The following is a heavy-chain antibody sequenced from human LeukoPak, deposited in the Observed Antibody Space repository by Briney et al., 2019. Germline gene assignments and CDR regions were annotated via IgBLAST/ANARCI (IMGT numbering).Heavy chain of an antibody. CDR1: GGSFSGYY. J-gene: IGHJ6*03. V-gene: IGHV4-34*01. CDR3: ARLVERQIVYYYYYMDV. CDR2: INHSGST. Sequence: SETLSLTCAVYGGSFSGYYWSWIRQPPGKGLGWIGEINHSGSTNYNPSLKSRVTISVDTSKNQFSLKLSSVTAADTAVYYCARLVERQIVYYYYYMDVWGKGTTVTVS. D-gene: IGHD1-1*01.